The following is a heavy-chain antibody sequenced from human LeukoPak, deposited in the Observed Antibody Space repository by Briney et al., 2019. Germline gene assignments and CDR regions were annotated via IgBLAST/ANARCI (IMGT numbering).Heavy chain of an antibody. J-gene: IGHJ5*02. CDR3: ARHLVAYSSSSDWFDP. D-gene: IGHD6-6*01. Sequence: SETLSLTCTVSGGSISSSSYYWGGIRQPPGKGLEWIGSIYYSGSTYYNPSLKSRVTISVDTSKNQFSLKLSSVTAADTAVYYCARHLVAYSSSSDWFDPWGQGTLVTVSS. V-gene: IGHV4-39*01. CDR1: GGSISSSSYY. CDR2: IYYSGST.